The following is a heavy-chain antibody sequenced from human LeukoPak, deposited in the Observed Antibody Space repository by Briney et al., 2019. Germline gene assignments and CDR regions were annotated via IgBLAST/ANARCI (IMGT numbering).Heavy chain of an antibody. CDR2: IKQDGSEK. Sequence: SGGSLRLSCAASRFTFSSYWMSWVRQAPGKGLEWVANIKQDGSEKYYVDSVKGRFTISRDNAKNSLYLQMNSLRPEDTAVYYCARVSRYYFDYWGQGTLVTVSS. J-gene: IGHJ4*02. CDR1: RFTFSSYW. V-gene: IGHV3-7*01. CDR3: ARVSRYYFDY.